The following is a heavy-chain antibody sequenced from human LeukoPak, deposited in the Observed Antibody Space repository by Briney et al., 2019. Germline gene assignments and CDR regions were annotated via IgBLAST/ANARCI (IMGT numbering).Heavy chain of an antibody. J-gene: IGHJ5*02. Sequence: PSETLSLTCTVSGGSISSYYWSWIRQPPGKGLEWIGYIYYSGSTNYNPSLKSRVTISVDTSKNQFSLKLSSVTAADTAVYYCARDGSYSNYEFDPWGQGTLVTVFS. CDR3: ARDGSYSNYEFDP. D-gene: IGHD4-11*01. CDR2: IYYSGST. V-gene: IGHV4-59*01. CDR1: GGSISSYY.